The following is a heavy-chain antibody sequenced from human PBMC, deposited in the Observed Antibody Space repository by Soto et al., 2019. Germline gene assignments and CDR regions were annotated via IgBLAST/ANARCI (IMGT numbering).Heavy chain of an antibody. J-gene: IGHJ4*02. CDR2: IYYSGST. D-gene: IGHD3-16*01. V-gene: IGHV4-39*01. Sequence: QLQLQKSGPGLVKPSETLSLTCTVSGGSISSSSYYWGWIRQPPGKGLEWIGSIYYSGSTYYNPSLKSRVTISVDTSKNQFSLKLSSVTAADTAVYYCASHRLQLLMIKEFDYWGQGTLVTVSS. CDR1: GGSISSSSYY. CDR3: ASHRLQLLMIKEFDY.